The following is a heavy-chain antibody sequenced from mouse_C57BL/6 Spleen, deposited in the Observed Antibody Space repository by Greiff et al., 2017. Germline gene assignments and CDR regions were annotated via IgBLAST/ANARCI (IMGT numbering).Heavy chain of an antibody. V-gene: IGHV1-82*01. Sequence: QVQLQQSGPELVKPGASVKISCKASGYAFSSSWMNWVKQRPGKGLEWIGRFYPGDGDTNYNGKFKGKATLTADKSSSTAYMQLSSLTSEDSAVYFCARGYDHAWFAYWGQGTLVTVSA. CDR2: FYPGDGDT. D-gene: IGHD2-4*01. J-gene: IGHJ3*01. CDR3: ARGYDHAWFAY. CDR1: GYAFSSSW.